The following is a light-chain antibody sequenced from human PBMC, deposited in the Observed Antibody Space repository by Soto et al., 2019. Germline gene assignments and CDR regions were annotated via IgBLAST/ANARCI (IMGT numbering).Light chain of an antibody. Sequence: QSALTQPASVSGSPGQSITISCTGSNSDIGDYNFVSWYQQHPGKAPKLIIYDVNNRPSGVSHRFSGSKSGITASLTISGLQPDVEAEYHCNSSMTGGTLVLGGGTKLTVL. CDR1: NSDIGDYNF. CDR3: NSSMTGGTLV. CDR2: DVN. J-gene: IGLJ2*01. V-gene: IGLV2-14*03.